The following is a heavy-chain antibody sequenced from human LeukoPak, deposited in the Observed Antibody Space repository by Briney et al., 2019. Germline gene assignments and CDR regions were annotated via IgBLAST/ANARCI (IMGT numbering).Heavy chain of an antibody. Sequence: GGSLRLSRAASGFIFSDYKMHWVRQAPGKGLEWVSYISSSSSTIHYADSVKGRFTISRDNAKNSMYLQMNSLRAEDTAVYYCARDLRRTATVTTARYGMDVWGQGTTVTVSS. CDR1: GFIFSDYK. J-gene: IGHJ6*02. D-gene: IGHD4-17*01. CDR3: ARDLRRTATVTTARYGMDV. V-gene: IGHV3-48*04. CDR2: ISSSSSTI.